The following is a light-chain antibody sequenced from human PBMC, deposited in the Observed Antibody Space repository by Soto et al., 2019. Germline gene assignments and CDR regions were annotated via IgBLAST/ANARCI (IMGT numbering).Light chain of an antibody. CDR2: AAS. V-gene: IGKV1-9*01. CDR1: QGIDSS. J-gene: IGKJ1*01. Sequence: ILLTQSPSSLSASMGDRVTITCRASQGIDSSFAWYQQKPGKAPKLLIYAASSLQCGVPSRFSGSGSGTEFTLTISSLQPEDFATYYCQQSYSTPWTFGQGTKVDIK. CDR3: QQSYSTPWT.